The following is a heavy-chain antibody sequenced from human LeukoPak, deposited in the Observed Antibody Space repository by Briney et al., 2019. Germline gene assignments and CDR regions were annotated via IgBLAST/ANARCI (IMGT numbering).Heavy chain of an antibody. Sequence: GASVKVSCKASGYTFTSYAMNWVRQAPGQGLEWMGWINTNTGNPTYAQGITGRFVFSLDTSVSTAYLQISSLKAEDTAVYYCARAMMVAATPTFYYYYMDVWGKGTTVTVSS. J-gene: IGHJ6*03. V-gene: IGHV7-4-1*02. CDR3: ARAMMVAATPTFYYYYMDV. CDR2: INTNTGNP. CDR1: GYTFTSYA. D-gene: IGHD2-15*01.